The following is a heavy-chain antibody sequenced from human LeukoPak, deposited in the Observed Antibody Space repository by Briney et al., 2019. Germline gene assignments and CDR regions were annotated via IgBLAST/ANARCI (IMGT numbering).Heavy chain of an antibody. J-gene: IGHJ4*02. V-gene: IGHV4-34*01. D-gene: IGHD3-16*02. CDR2: INHSGST. CDR3: ARHSTDYDYVWGSYPSEKFDY. Sequence: SETLSLTCAVYGGSFSGYYWSWIRQPPGKGLEWIGEINHSGSTNYNPSLKSRITISVDTSKTQFSLKLSSVTAADTAVYYCARHSTDYDYVWGSYPSEKFDYWGQGTLVTVSS. CDR1: GGSFSGYY.